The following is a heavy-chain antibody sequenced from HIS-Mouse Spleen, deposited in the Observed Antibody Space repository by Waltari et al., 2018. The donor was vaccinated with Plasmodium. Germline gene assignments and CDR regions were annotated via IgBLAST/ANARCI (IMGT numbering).Heavy chain of an antibody. V-gene: IGHV4-38-2*01. CDR3: AGSSSYDY. CDR2: IYHSGST. D-gene: IGHD6-6*01. J-gene: IGHJ4*02. Sequence: QVQLQESGPGLVKPSETLSLTCPVSGYSLSSGYYWGWIRQPPGKGLEWIGSIYHSGSTYYNPSLKSRVTISVDTSKNQFSLKLSSVTAADTAVYYCAGSSSYDYWGQGTLVTVSS. CDR1: GYSLSSGYY.